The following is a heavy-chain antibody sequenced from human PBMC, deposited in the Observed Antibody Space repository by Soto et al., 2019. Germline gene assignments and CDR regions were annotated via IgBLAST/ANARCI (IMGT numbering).Heavy chain of an antibody. J-gene: IGHJ4*02. CDR3: ARGLITGSHYSGGWYYFDS. CDR1: GESFSGHI. CDR2: INHSGSA. Sequence: QVQLQQSGAGLLKPSETLSLTCAVYGESFSGHIWTWIRQTPGKGLQWIGQINHSGSASYNPSLKSRVTISVHTSNSQFSLELSSVTAADTAGYYCARGLITGSHYSGGWYYFDSWGQGTQVTVS. V-gene: IGHV4-34*01. D-gene: IGHD6-19*01.